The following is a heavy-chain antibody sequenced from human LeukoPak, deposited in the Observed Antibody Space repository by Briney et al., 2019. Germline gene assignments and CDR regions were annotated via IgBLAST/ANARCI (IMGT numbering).Heavy chain of an antibody. Sequence: GGSLRLSCAASGFTFDDYATHWVRQAPGKGLEWVANIKQDGSEKYYVDSVKGRFTISRDNAKNSLYLQMNSLRAEDTAVYYCARAKQPSTIFGVVRNPYYFDYWGQGTLVTVSS. CDR3: ARAKQPSTIFGVVRNPYYFDY. CDR1: GFTFDDYA. CDR2: IKQDGSEK. D-gene: IGHD3-3*01. J-gene: IGHJ4*02. V-gene: IGHV3-7*01.